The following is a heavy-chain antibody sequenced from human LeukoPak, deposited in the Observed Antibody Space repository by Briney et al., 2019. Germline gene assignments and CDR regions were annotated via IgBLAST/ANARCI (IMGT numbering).Heavy chain of an antibody. Sequence: GGSLRLSCAASGFSFDDYGMNWVRQAPGKGLEWVSGINRNGGSTDHADSVKGRFTISRDKAKNTLYLQMNSLRAEDTDLYYCAKEQGVTKGAFDIWGQGTMVTVSS. CDR3: AKEQGVTKGAFDI. D-gene: IGHD3-10*01. CDR2: INRNGGST. J-gene: IGHJ3*02. V-gene: IGHV3-20*04. CDR1: GFSFDDYG.